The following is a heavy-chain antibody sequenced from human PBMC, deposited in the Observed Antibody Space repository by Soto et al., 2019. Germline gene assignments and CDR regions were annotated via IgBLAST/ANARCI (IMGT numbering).Heavy chain of an antibody. J-gene: IGHJ3*02. Sequence: EVQLLESGGGLVQPGGSLRLSCAASGFTFSSYAMSWVRQAPGKGLEWVSAISGSGGSTYYADSVKGRFTISRDNSKNTLYLQMNSLRAEDTAVYYCAKHMGESGWIQDAFDIWGQGTMVTVSS. CDR3: AKHMGESGWIQDAFDI. CDR2: ISGSGGST. D-gene: IGHD6-19*01. CDR1: GFTFSSYA. V-gene: IGHV3-23*01.